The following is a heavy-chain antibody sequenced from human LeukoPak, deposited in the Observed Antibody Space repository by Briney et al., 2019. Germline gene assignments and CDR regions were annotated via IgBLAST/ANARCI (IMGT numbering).Heavy chain of an antibody. V-gene: IGHV4-59*04. CDR1: GGXISSYY. Sequence: SETLSLTCTVSGGXISSYYWSWTRQPPGKGLEWIGSIFYSGSTFYNPSLKGRVTMSVDTSKNQFSLRLSSVTAADTAVYYCARIPIPQYSSGWYTSYYFDYWGQGTLVTVSS. CDR3: ARIPIPQYSSGWYTSYYFDY. CDR2: IFYSGST. J-gene: IGHJ4*02. D-gene: IGHD6-19*01.